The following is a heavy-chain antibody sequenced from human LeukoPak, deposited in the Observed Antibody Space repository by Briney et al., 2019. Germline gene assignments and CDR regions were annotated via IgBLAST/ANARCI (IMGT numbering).Heavy chain of an antibody. CDR2: TSSSGSTI. CDR1: GFTFSSYE. Sequence: GGSLRLSCAASGFTFSSYEMNWVRQAPGKGLEWVSYTSSSGSTIYYADSVKGRFTISRDNAKNSLYLQMNSLRAEDTAVYYCARVLRAGWYAGYYYYYYYYMDVWGKGTTVTISS. D-gene: IGHD6-19*01. J-gene: IGHJ6*03. CDR3: ARVLRAGWYAGYYYYYYYYMDV. V-gene: IGHV3-48*03.